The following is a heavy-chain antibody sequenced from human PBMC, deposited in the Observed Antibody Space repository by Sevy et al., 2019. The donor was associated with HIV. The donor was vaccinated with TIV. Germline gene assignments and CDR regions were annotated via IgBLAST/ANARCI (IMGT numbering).Heavy chain of an antibody. J-gene: IGHJ4*02. CDR2: ISYDGSNK. V-gene: IGHV3-30*04. CDR1: GFTFSSYA. CDR3: ARVAEIRAYYDILTGSYYFDY. Sequence: GGSLRLSCAASGFTFSSYAMHWVRQAPGKGLEWVAVISYDGSNKYYADSVKGRFTICRDNSKNTLYLQMNSLRAEDTAVYYCARVAEIRAYYDILTGSYYFDYWGQGTLVTVSS. D-gene: IGHD3-9*01.